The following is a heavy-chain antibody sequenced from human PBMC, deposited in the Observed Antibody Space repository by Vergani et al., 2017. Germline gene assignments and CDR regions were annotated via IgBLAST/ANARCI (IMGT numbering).Heavy chain of an antibody. CDR1: GFTFTDYG. CDR2: VRNKEDGGTP. CDR3: TTGFPGSSWSTY. J-gene: IGHJ4*01. Sequence: EVQLVESGGGLEQPGRSLRLSCRASGFTFTDYGISWVRQAPGKGLEWGGFVRNKEDGGTPEHAASVKGRLTISRDDSKAIAYLQMNSLKTEDTAVYYCTTGFPGSSWSTYWGQGTLVTVSS. V-gene: IGHV3-49*04. D-gene: IGHD6-13*01.